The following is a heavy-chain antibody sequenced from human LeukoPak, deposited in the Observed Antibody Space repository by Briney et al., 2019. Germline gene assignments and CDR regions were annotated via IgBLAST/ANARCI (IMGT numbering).Heavy chain of an antibody. D-gene: IGHD3-10*01. Sequence: GGSLRLSCAASGFTFSSYAMHWVRQAPGKGPEWVAVISYDGSNKYYADSVKGRFTISRDNSKNTLYLQMNSLRAEDTAVYYCAREYYGSGGDYWGQGTLVTVSS. CDR1: GFTFSSYA. CDR3: AREYYGSGGDY. J-gene: IGHJ4*02. V-gene: IGHV3-30-3*01. CDR2: ISYDGSNK.